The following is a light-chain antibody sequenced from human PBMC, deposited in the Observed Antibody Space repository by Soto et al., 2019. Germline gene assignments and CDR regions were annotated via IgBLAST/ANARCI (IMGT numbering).Light chain of an antibody. J-gene: IGKJ5*01. CDR2: DAS. CDR1: HSVTTH. V-gene: IGKV3-11*01. Sequence: EIVLTQSPDTLSLSPVERATLSCWASHSVTTHLAWFQQRPGQTPRLLIYDASTRAPGIPARFSGRGSGADFTLTISSLEPEDFAVYYCQQRSDSITFGQGTLEIK. CDR3: QQRSDSIT.